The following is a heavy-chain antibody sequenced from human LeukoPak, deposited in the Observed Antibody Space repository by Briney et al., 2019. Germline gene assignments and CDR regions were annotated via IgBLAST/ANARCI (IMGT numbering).Heavy chain of an antibody. CDR3: ASYDILTGYFDY. CDR2: IRYDGSNK. Sequence: PGGSLRLSCAPSGFTFSSYGMHWVRQAPGKGLEWVAFIRYDGSNKYYADSVKGRFTISRDNSKNTLYLQMNSLRAEDTAVYYCASYDILTGYFDYWGQGTLVTVSS. V-gene: IGHV3-30*02. CDR1: GFTFSSYG. D-gene: IGHD3-9*01. J-gene: IGHJ4*02.